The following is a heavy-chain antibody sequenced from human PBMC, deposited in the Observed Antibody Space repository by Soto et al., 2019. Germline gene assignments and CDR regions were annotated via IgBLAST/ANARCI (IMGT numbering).Heavy chain of an antibody. D-gene: IGHD2-2*02. Sequence: GASVKVSCKVSGYTLTELSMHWVRQAPGKGLEWMGGFDPEDGETIYAQKFQGRVTMTEDTSTDTAYMELSSLRPEDTAVYYCATDRGYCSSTSCYTEAGHNWFDPWGQGTLVTVSS. J-gene: IGHJ5*02. CDR1: GYTLTELS. CDR3: ATDRGYCSSTSCYTEAGHNWFDP. CDR2: FDPEDGET. V-gene: IGHV1-24*01.